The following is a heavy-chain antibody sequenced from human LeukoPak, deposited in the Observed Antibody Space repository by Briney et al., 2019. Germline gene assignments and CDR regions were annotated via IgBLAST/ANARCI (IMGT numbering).Heavy chain of an antibody. Sequence: WGSLRLSCEASGITFSNSWMCWVRQAPGKGLEWVANIKEDRSEKNYGNSVEGRFTISRDKATNSTYMETKSLRAADTAVCDCARGGGSGSYYKRELDYWGQGTLVTVSS. V-gene: IGHV3-7*04. J-gene: IGHJ4*02. CDR3: ARGGGSGSYYKRELDY. CDR1: GITFSNSW. D-gene: IGHD3-10*01. CDR2: IKEDRSEK.